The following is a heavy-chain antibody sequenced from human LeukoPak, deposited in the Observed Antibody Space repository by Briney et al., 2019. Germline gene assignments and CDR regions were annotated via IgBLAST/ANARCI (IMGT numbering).Heavy chain of an antibody. D-gene: IGHD5-18*01. V-gene: IGHV4-39*07. CDR2: IYYSGST. Sequence: SETLSLTCTVSGGSISSSSYYWGWIRQAPGKGLEWIGSIYYSGSTYYNPSLKSRVTISVDTSKNQFSLKLSSVTAADTAVYYCARASGYSYAIDYWGQGTLVTVSS. J-gene: IGHJ4*02. CDR3: ARASGYSYAIDY. CDR1: GGSISSSSYY.